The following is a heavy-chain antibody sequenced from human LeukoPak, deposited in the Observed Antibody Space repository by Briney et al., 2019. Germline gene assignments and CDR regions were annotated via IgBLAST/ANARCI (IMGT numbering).Heavy chain of an antibody. J-gene: IGHJ4*02. CDR2: LYSGDST. D-gene: IGHD6-19*01. V-gene: IGHV3-53*01. CDR1: GLSVSSNY. Sequence: GGSLRLSCAASGLSVSSNYMSWVRQAPGKGLEWVSVLYSGDSTYYADSVKGRFTISRDNSKNTPYLQMNSLKAEDPAMYYCATRSSGWGQGTLVTVSS. CDR3: ATRSSG.